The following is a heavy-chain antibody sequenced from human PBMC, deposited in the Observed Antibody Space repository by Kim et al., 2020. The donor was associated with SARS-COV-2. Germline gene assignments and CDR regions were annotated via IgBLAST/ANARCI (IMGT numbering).Heavy chain of an antibody. CDR2: INTNTGNP. J-gene: IGHJ5*02. V-gene: IGHV7-4-1*02. CDR3: ARDGRSSEIWAAGDWFDP. Sequence: ASVKVSCKASGYTFSNYGLNWVRQAPGQGLEWMGWINTNTGNPTYGQGFTGRFVFSLDTSVSTAYLQISGLRAEDTAVYYCARDGRSSEIWAAGDWFDPWGQGTLGAVPS. CDR1: GYTFSNYG. D-gene: IGHD2-2*01.